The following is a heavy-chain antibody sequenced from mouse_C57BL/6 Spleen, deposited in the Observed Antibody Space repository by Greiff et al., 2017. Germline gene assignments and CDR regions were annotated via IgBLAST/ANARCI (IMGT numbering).Heavy chain of an antibody. CDR2: INPNNGGT. CDR3: ARVDGNYVGAMDY. Sequence: EVQLQQSGPELVKPGASVKISCKASGYTFTDYYMNWVKQSHGKSLEWIGDINPNNGGTSYNQKFKGKATLTVDKSSSTAYMELRSLTSEDSAVYYCARVDGNYVGAMDYWGQGTSVTVSS. V-gene: IGHV1-26*01. J-gene: IGHJ4*01. CDR1: GYTFTDYY. D-gene: IGHD2-1*01.